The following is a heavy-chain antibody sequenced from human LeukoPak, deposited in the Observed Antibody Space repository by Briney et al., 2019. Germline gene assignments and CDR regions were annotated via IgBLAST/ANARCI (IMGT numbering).Heavy chain of an antibody. CDR1: GGSFSGYY. J-gene: IGHJ3*02. Sequence: SETLSLTCAVYGGSFSGYYWSWIRQPPGKGLEWIGEINHSGSTNYNPSLKSRVTISVDTSKNQFSLKLSSVTAADTAVYYCARGRGNWGDAFDIWGQGTMGTASS. CDR3: ARGRGNWGDAFDI. V-gene: IGHV4-34*01. CDR2: INHSGST. D-gene: IGHD7-27*01.